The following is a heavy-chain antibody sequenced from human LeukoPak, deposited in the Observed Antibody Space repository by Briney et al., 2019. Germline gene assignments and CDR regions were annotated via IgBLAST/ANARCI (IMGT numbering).Heavy chain of an antibody. CDR3: AKDIRRLGDRGAFDI. CDR1: GFTFDDYA. J-gene: IGHJ3*02. Sequence: PGRSLRLSCAASGFTFDDYAMHWVRQAPGKGLEWGSGISWNSGSIVYADSVKGRFTISRDNAKNSLYLQMNSLRAEDMAVYYCAKDIRRLGDRGAFDIWGQGTMVTVSS. CDR2: ISWNSGSI. V-gene: IGHV3-9*03. D-gene: IGHD4-23*01.